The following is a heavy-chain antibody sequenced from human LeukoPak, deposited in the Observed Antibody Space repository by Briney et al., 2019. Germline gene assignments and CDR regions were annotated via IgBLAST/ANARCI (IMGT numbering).Heavy chain of an antibody. V-gene: IGHV1-8*03. CDR3: ARRNFGSPRWFDP. CDR2: MNPNSGNT. Sequence: ASVKVSCKASGYTFTSYDINWVRQATGQGLEWMGWMNPNSGNTGYAQKFQGRVTITRDTSISTAYLELSSLSSEDTAVYYCARRNFGSPRWFDPWGQGTLVAVSS. D-gene: IGHD1-7*01. J-gene: IGHJ5*02. CDR1: GYTFTSYD.